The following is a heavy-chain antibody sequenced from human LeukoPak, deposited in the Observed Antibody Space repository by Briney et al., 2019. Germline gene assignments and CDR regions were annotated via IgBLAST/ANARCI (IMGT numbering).Heavy chain of an antibody. CDR3: AKDRPYITSWYGCSTP. CDR1: GFTFSTYA. J-gene: IGHJ5*02. D-gene: IGHD6-13*01. Sequence: GGSLRLSCAASGFTFSTYAMHWVRQAPGKGLEWVAVISYDGSSKYYADSVEGRFTISRDNSKNTLYLQMHSLRAEDTAVYYCAKDRPYITSWYGCSTPWGQGTLVIVSS. CDR2: ISYDGSSK. V-gene: IGHV3-30*04.